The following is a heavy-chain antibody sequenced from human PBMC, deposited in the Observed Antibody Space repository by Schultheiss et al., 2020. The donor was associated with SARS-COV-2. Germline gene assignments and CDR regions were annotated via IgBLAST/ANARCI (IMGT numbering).Heavy chain of an antibody. CDR1: GGSISSGGYY. J-gene: IGHJ4*02. D-gene: IGHD6-13*01. Sequence: SETLSLTCTVSGGSISSGGYYWSWIRQHPGKGLEWIGYIYYSGSTNYNPSLKSRVTMSVDTSKNQFSLKLSSVTAADTAVYYCARRYSSSWYRYYFDYWGQGTLVTVSS. V-gene: IGHV4-61*08. CDR2: IYYSGST. CDR3: ARRYSSSWYRYYFDY.